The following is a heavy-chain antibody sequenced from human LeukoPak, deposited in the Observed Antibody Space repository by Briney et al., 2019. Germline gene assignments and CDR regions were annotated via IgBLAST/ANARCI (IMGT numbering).Heavy chain of an antibody. D-gene: IGHD3-3*01. CDR1: GASISRGSYH. V-gene: IGHV4-39*01. CDR2: IYYSGST. CDR3: ARLSGYDFWSGGGFFDY. Sequence: PSETLPLTCSVSGASISRGSYHWGWIRQPPEKGLEWIGIIYYSGSTYYNPSLKSRLTMFVDTSKNQFSLKLSAVTAADTAVYYCARLSGYDFWSGGGFFDYWGQGILVTVSS. J-gene: IGHJ4*02.